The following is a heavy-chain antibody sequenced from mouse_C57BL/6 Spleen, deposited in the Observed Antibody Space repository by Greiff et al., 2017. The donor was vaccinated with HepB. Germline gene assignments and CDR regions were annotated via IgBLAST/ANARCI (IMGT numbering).Heavy chain of an antibody. D-gene: IGHD2-4*01. CDR3: ARRDDYPPEFAY. CDR1: GFTFSSYG. Sequence: DVQLQESGGDLVKPGGSLKLSCAASGFTFSSYGMSWVRQTPDKRLEWVATISSGGSYTYYPDSVKGRFTISRDNAKNTLYLQMSSLKSEDTAMYYCARRDDYPPEFAYWGQGTLVTVSA. CDR2: ISSGGSYT. V-gene: IGHV5-6*01. J-gene: IGHJ3*01.